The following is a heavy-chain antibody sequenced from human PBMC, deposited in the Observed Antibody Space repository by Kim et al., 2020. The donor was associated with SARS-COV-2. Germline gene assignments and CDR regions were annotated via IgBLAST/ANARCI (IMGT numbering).Heavy chain of an antibody. CDR1: GYSFTIYW. D-gene: IGHD3-16*01. J-gene: IGHJ6*02. Sequence: GESLKISCKGSGYSFTIYWIGWVRQMPGKGPEWMGIIYPGDSDTRYRPSFQGPVTIPADQSISTAYLQLGSLKAPATALSYCSRRLPTFQHGMDVWGQG. CDR3: SRRLPTFQHGMDV. CDR2: IYPGDSDT. V-gene: IGHV5-51*01.